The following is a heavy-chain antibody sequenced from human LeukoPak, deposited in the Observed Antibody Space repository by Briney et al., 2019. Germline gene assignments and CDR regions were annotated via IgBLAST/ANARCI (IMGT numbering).Heavy chain of an antibody. V-gene: IGHV3-21*01. J-gene: IGHJ4*02. CDR3: ARSDHSKNSNTFPLDY. CDR2: ISSSSSYI. Sequence: GGSLRLSCAASGFTFSSYSMNWVRQAPGKGLEWVSSISSSSSYIYYADSVKGRFTISRDNAKNSLYLQMNSLRAEDTAVYYCARSDHSKNSNTFPLDYWGQGTLVTVSS. CDR1: GFTFSSYS. D-gene: IGHD2/OR15-2a*01.